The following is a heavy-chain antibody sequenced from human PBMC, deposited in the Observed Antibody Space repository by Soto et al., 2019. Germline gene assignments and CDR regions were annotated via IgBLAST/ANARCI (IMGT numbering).Heavy chain of an antibody. J-gene: IGHJ5*02. V-gene: IGHV4-59*01. CDR2: IYYSGST. CDR1: GGSISSYY. D-gene: IGHD6-13*01. CDR3: ARDLEAAAGTFDP. Sequence: SETLSLTCTVSGGSISSYYWSWIRQPPGKGLEWIGYIYYSGSTNYNPSLKSRVTISVDTSKNQFSLKLSSVTAADTAVYYCARDLEAAAGTFDPWGQGTLVTVSS.